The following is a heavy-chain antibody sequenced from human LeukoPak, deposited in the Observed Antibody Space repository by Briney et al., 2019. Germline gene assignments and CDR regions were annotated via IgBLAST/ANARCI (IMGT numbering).Heavy chain of an antibody. J-gene: IGHJ4*02. CDR1: GFTFRNHG. Sequence: PGGSLRLSCAASGFTFRNHGMHWVRPAPGKGLEWVVVIWYDGSDQYYADSVKGRFTISRDNYKNTLSLQMNSLRVDDTAVYYCARDIASRRIDYWGQGTPVTVSS. CDR3: ARDIASRRIDY. CDR2: IWYDGSDQ. V-gene: IGHV3-33*01. D-gene: IGHD6-6*01.